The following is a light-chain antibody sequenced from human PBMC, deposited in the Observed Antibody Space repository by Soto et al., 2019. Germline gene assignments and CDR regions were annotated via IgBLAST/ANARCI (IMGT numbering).Light chain of an antibody. Sequence: AIQMTQSPSSLSASVGDRVTITCRASQDIRTELGWYQQKPGNAPKLLIYATSILQSGVPSRFSGIGSGTDFTLTISSLQPEDFATYYCLQDYRYPLTFGQGTKVEIK. CDR1: QDIRTE. V-gene: IGKV1-6*01. J-gene: IGKJ1*01. CDR2: ATS. CDR3: LQDYRYPLT.